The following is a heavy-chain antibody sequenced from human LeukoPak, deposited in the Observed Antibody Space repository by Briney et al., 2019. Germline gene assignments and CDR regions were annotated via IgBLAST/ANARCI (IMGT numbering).Heavy chain of an antibody. D-gene: IGHD6-19*01. CDR3: ASSGWLYYFDY. Sequence: SETLSLTCAVSGGSINSGGYSWSWIRQPPGKGLEWIGRIYTSGSTNYNPSLKSRVTISVDTSKNQFSLKLSSVTAADTAVYYCASSGWLYYFDYWGQGTLVTVSS. V-gene: IGHV4-30-2*03. CDR2: IYTSGST. J-gene: IGHJ4*02. CDR1: GGSINSGGYS.